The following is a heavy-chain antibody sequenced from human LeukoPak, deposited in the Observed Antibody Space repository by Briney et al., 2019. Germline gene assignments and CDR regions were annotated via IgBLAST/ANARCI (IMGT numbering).Heavy chain of an antibody. CDR2: ISTNGGST. V-gene: IGHV3-64*01. J-gene: IGHJ4*02. Sequence: GSLRLSCAASGFTFSSYTMHWVRQAPGKGLEYVSAISTNGGSTSYANPVKGRFTISRDNSKNTLYLQMGSLRAEDLAVYYCARNIAVAGDDYWGRGTLVTVSP. CDR1: GFTFSSYT. CDR3: ARNIAVAGDDY. D-gene: IGHD6-13*01.